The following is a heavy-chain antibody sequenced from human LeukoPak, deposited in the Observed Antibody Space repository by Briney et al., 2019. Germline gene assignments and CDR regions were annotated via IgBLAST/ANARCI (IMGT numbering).Heavy chain of an antibody. Sequence: PSETLSLTCAVYGGSFSGYYWTWIRQPPGKGLEWIGEINHSGSTNYNPSLKSRVTISVDTSKNQFSLRLSSVTAADTAVYYCARGHGYGDCPSGYWGQGTLVTVSS. D-gene: IGHD4-17*01. V-gene: IGHV4-34*01. J-gene: IGHJ4*02. CDR2: INHSGST. CDR3: ARGHGYGDCPSGY. CDR1: GGSFSGYY.